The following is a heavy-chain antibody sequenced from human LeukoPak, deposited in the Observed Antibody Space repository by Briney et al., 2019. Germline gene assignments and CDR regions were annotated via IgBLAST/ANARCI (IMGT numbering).Heavy chain of an antibody. V-gene: IGHV4-61*02. D-gene: IGHD3-10*01. CDR1: GGSVSSGTSY. J-gene: IGHJ6*03. CDR2: VYTSGST. CDR3: ARGGGYYDSGSYSHYFYMDV. Sequence: SETLSLTCTVSGGSVSSGTSYWTWIRQPAGKGLEWIGRVYTSGSTNYNPSLQSRVTISVDTSKNQFSLKLNSVTAADTAVYFCARGGGYYDSGSYSHYFYMDVWGKGTTVTVSS.